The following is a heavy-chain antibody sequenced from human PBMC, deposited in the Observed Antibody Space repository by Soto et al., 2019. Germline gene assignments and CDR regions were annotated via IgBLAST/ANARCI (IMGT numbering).Heavy chain of an antibody. Sequence: QVQLVESGGGVVQPGQSLRLSCVASGFPFSYAMHWVRQEPGKGLEGVAVISYDGSNTYYSDDVKGRFTISRDNSTNTMYLQMSGLRAEDTAVYYCARDRMSTNSTPGRLDYWGQGTLVTVSS. J-gene: IGHJ4*02. CDR1: GFPFSYA. CDR3: ARDRMSTNSTPGRLDY. CDR2: ISYDGSNT. D-gene: IGHD2-15*01. V-gene: IGHV3-30-3*01.